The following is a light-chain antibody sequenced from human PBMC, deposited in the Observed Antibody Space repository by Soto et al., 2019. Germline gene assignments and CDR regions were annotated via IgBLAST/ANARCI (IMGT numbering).Light chain of an antibody. Sequence: DIQLTQSPSFLSASVGDRVTITCRASQGISSYVAWYQQKPGKAPKLLIYAASTLQSGVPSRFSGSGSGTEFTLTISSLQPEDFATYYCQQLNSYPRRLTFGGGTKVEIK. J-gene: IGKJ4*01. CDR1: QGISSY. V-gene: IGKV1-9*01. CDR3: QQLNSYPRRLT. CDR2: AAS.